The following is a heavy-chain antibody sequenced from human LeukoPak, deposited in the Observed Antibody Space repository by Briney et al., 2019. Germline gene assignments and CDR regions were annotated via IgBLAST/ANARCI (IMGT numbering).Heavy chain of an antibody. CDR2: INPNSGGT. CDR1: GYTFTGYY. Sequence: GASVKVSCKASGYTFTGYYMHWVRQAPGQGLEWMGWINPNSGGTNYAQKFQGWVTMTRDTSISTAYMELRSLRSDDTAVYYCARGARLPGTPVDYWGQGTLVTVSS. D-gene: IGHD2-15*01. J-gene: IGHJ4*02. V-gene: IGHV1-2*04. CDR3: ARGARLPGTPVDY.